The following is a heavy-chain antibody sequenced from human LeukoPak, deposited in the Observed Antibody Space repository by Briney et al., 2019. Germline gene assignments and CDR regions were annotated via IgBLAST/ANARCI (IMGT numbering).Heavy chain of an antibody. Sequence: PSETLSLTCTVSGGSISSYYWSWIRQPPGKGLECTGYIYYSGSTNYNPSLKSRVTISVDTSKNQFSLKLSSVTAADTAVYYCARRTYLYDSSGYYFDYWGRGTLVTVSS. D-gene: IGHD3-22*01. CDR3: ARRTYLYDSSGYYFDY. CDR2: IYYSGST. J-gene: IGHJ4*02. CDR1: GGSISSYY. V-gene: IGHV4-59*01.